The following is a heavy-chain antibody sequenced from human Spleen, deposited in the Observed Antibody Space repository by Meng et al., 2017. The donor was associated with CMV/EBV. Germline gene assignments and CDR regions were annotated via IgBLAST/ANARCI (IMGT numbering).Heavy chain of an antibody. Sequence: GESLKISYAASGFTVSSYYMSWVRQAPGKGLEWVSVIYSGGSTYYADSVKGRFTISRDNSKNTLYLQMNSLRAEDTAVYYCARVGGYSYGYYYGMDVWGQGTTVTVSS. J-gene: IGHJ6*02. CDR3: ARVGGYSYGYYYGMDV. V-gene: IGHV3-53*01. D-gene: IGHD5-18*01. CDR1: GFTVSSYY. CDR2: IYSGGST.